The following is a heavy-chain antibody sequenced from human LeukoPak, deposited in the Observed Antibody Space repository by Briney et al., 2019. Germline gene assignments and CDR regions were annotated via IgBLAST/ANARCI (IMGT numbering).Heavy chain of an antibody. D-gene: IGHD6-13*01. J-gene: IGHJ4*02. CDR2: INPSGGST. V-gene: IGHV1-46*01. Sequence: ASVKVSCKAFGYTFTSNYMHWVRQAPGQGLEWMGIINPSGGSTSYAQKFQGRVTMTRDMSTSTVYMELSSLRSEDTAVYYCARDYISAAAALWYFDYWGQGTLVTVSS. CDR3: ARDYISAAAALWYFDY. CDR1: GYTFTSNY.